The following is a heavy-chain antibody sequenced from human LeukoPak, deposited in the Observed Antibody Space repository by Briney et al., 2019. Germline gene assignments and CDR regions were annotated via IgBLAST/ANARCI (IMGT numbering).Heavy chain of an antibody. V-gene: IGHV4-39*01. CDR2: IYYSGST. D-gene: IGHD3-10*01. Sequence: SETLSLTCTVSSGSISSSSYYWCWIRQPPVKGLEWIGTIYYSGSTYYNPSLKSRVTISVDTSKNQFSLHLSSLPAADTPVYCCARHYGRHYFDYWGQGTLVTVSS. J-gene: IGHJ4*02. CDR1: SGSISSSSYY. CDR3: ARHYGRHYFDY.